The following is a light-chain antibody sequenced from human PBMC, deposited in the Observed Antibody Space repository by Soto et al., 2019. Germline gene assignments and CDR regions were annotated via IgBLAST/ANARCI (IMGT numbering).Light chain of an antibody. CDR3: SSYTTSTTVV. J-gene: IGLJ2*01. CDR2: EVS. Sequence: QSALTQPASVSGSPGQSITISCTGTSSDVGGYNFVSWYQQHPLKAPKLIIYEVSNRPSGVSNRFSGSKSGNTASLTISGLQADDEADYYCSSYTTSTTVVFGGGTKLTVL. CDR1: SSDVGGYNF. V-gene: IGLV2-14*01.